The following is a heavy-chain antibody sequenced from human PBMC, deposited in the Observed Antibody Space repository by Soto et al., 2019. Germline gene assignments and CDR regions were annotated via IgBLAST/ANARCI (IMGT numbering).Heavy chain of an antibody. CDR3: AKSRDWSGYSTFDY. CDR1: GFTFSSYA. D-gene: IGHD3-3*01. V-gene: IGHV3-23*01. CDR2: ISGSGGST. Sequence: EVQLLESGGGLVQPGGSLRLSCAASGFTFSSYAMSWVRQAPGKGLEWVSAISGSGGSTYYADSVKGRFTISRDNSKNPLYLQMNSLRAEDTAVYYCAKSRDWSGYSTFDYWGQGTLVTVST. J-gene: IGHJ4*02.